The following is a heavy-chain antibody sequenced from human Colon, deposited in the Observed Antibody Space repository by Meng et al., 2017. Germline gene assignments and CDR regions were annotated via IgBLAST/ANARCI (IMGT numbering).Heavy chain of an antibody. Sequence: GESLKISCAASGFTFSSYWMSWVRQAPGKGLEWVANIKEDGSEEYYVDSVKGRFTISRDNAKNSLYLQMNSLRAEDTAVYYCARAEQWLAQNHWGQGTLVTVSS. CDR3: ARAEQWLAQNH. J-gene: IGHJ5*02. CDR2: IKEDGSEE. CDR1: GFTFSSYW. V-gene: IGHV3-7*04. D-gene: IGHD6-19*01.